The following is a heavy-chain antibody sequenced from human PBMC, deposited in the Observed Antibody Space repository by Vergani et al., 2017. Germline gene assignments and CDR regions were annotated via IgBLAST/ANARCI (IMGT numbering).Heavy chain of an antibody. Sequence: EVQLVQSGAEVKKPGESLKISCKGSGYSFTSYWIGWVRQMPGKGLEWMGIIYPGDSDTRYSPSVQGQVTISADKSISTAYLQGSSLKASDTAMYYCARAAAAGRNYYYGMDVGGQGTTVTVSS. CDR3: ARAAAAGRNYYYGMDV. D-gene: IGHD6-13*01. CDR1: GYSFTSYW. J-gene: IGHJ6*02. V-gene: IGHV5-51*01. CDR2: IYPGDSDT.